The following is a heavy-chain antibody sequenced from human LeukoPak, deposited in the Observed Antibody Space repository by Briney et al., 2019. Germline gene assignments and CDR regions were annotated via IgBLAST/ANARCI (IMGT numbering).Heavy chain of an antibody. V-gene: IGHV3-20*04. Sequence: GGSLRLSCAASGFTFDDYGMSWVRQAPGKGLEWVSGINWNGGSTGYADSVKGRFTVSRDNAKNSLYLQMNSLRPEDTALYYCARDAYFDWSVSLWGQGTLVTVSS. CDR3: ARDAYFDWSVSL. CDR2: INWNGGST. CDR1: GFTFDDYG. D-gene: IGHD3-9*01. J-gene: IGHJ4*02.